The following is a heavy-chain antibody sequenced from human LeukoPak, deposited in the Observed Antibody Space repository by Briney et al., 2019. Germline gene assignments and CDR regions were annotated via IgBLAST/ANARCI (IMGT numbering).Heavy chain of an antibody. J-gene: IGHJ6*03. CDR3: AKDSPPGYCSSTSCYPNYYYYYYMDV. V-gene: IGHV3-30*02. D-gene: IGHD2-2*01. CDR2: IRYDGSNK. Sequence: GGSLRLSCTASGFTFSSYGMHWVRQAPGKGLEWVAFIRYDGSNKYYADSVKGRFTISRDNSKNTLYLQMNSLRAEDTAVYYCAKDSPPGYCSSTSCYPNYYYYYYMDVWGKGTTVTVSS. CDR1: GFTFSSYG.